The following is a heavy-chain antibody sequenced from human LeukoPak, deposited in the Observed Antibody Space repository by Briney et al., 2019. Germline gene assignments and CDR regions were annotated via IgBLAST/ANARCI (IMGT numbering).Heavy chain of an antibody. CDR3: ASLNGNLFDY. CDR1: GFTFSSYA. CDR2: ISYDGSNK. V-gene: IGHV3-30-3*01. D-gene: IGHD4-23*01. Sequence: HTGGSLRLSCAASGFTFSSYAMHWVRQAPGKGLEWVAVISYDGSNKYYADSVKGRFTISRDNSKNTLYLQMNSLRAEDTAVYYCASLNGNLFDYWGQGTLVTVSS. J-gene: IGHJ4*02.